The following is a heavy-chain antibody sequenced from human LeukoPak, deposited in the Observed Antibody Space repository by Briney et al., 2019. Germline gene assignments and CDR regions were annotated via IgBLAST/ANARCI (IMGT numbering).Heavy chain of an antibody. D-gene: IGHD3-10*01. Sequence: GGSLRLSCAASGFTLSIYAMTWVRQAPGQGLEWVSGISGRDSNTYYAHSVKGRFTISRDNPKNTLYLQMNSLRVEDTAVYYCAKVWFGELSPFEYWGQGTLVTVSS. CDR2: ISGRDSNT. CDR1: GFTLSIYA. J-gene: IGHJ4*02. V-gene: IGHV3-23*01. CDR3: AKVWFGELSPFEY.